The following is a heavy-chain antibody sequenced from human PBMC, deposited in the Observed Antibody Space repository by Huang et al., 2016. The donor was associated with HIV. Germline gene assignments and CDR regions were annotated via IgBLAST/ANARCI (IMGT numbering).Heavy chain of an antibody. CDR1: IFTFSTSA. D-gene: IGHD3-3*01. CDR3: AKGSERSLTGPKYQYYFDY. Sequence: EVQLLESGGGLVQPGGSLRLSCAASIFTFSTSAMSWVRQAPGKGLEWVSGIMGSGSSTYYADSVKGRFTISRDNSRNTRYLQMKSLRVEDTAIYYCAKGSERSLTGPKYQYYFDYWGQGTLVTVSS. CDR2: IMGSGSST. J-gene: IGHJ4*02. V-gene: IGHV3-23*01.